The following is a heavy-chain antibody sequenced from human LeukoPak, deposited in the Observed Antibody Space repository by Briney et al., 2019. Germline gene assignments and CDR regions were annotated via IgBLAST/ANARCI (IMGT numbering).Heavy chain of an antibody. CDR2: ISSSCSTI. Sequence: PGGSLRLSCAASGFTFSSYEMNWVRQAPGKGLEWVSYISSSCSTIYYADSVKGRFTISRDNAKNLLYLQMNSLRAEDTAVYYCARDSPYSGSWSDAVDIWGQGTMVTVSS. D-gene: IGHD6-13*01. V-gene: IGHV3-48*03. CDR1: GFTFSSYE. CDR3: ARDSPYSGSWSDAVDI. J-gene: IGHJ3*02.